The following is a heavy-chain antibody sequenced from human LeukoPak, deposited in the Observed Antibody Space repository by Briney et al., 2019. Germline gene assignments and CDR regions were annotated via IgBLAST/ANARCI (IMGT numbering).Heavy chain of an antibody. J-gene: IGHJ4*02. V-gene: IGHV3-23*01. CDR3: AKGTYSGYEYYFDF. D-gene: IGHD5-12*01. CDR2: ISASGGTI. CDR1: GFTFSNYA. Sequence: PGGSLRLSCEASGFTFSNYAMSWVRQAPGKGLEWVSGISASGGTIYYADSVKGRFTISRDNSKNTLYLRMHSLRVEHTAVYYCAKGTYSGYEYYFDFWGQGTLVTVSS.